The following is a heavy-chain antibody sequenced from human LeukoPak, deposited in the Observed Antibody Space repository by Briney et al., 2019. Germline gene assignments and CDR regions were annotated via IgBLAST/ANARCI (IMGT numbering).Heavy chain of an antibody. CDR1: GFTVSSNY. V-gene: IGHV3-53*01. Sequence: GGSLRLSCAASGFTVSSNYMSWVRQAPGKGLGWVSVIYSGGSTYYADSVKGRFTISRDSSKNTLYLQMNSLRAEDTAVYYCARVPNSSSWSFDYWGQGTLVTVSS. J-gene: IGHJ4*02. D-gene: IGHD6-13*01. CDR3: ARVPNSSSWSFDY. CDR2: IYSGGST.